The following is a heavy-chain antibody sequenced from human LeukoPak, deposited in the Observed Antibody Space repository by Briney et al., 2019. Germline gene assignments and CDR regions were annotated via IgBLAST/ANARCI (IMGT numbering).Heavy chain of an antibody. J-gene: IGHJ4*02. V-gene: IGHV1-8*01. CDR2: MNPNSGNT. CDR1: GYTFTSYD. CDR3: ARDIAVAGTKGFDY. Sequence: ASVKVSCKASGYTFTSYDINWVRQATGQGLEWMGWMNPNSGNTGYAQKFQGRVTMTRNTSISTAYMELSSLRSEDTAVYYCARDIAVAGTKGFDYWGQGTLVTVSS. D-gene: IGHD6-19*01.